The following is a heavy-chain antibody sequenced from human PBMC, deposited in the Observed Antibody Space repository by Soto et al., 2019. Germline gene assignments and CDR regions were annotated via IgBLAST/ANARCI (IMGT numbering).Heavy chain of an antibody. Sequence: GGSLRLSCAASGFTFSSYAMSWVRQAPGKGLEWVSAISGSGGSTYYADSVKGRFTISRDNSKNTLYLQMNSLRAEDTAVYYCATHPSPRGIVVVTAPSRRYAFDIWGQGTMVTVSS. V-gene: IGHV3-23*01. J-gene: IGHJ3*02. CDR2: ISGSGGST. D-gene: IGHD2-21*02. CDR3: ATHPSPRGIVVVTAPSRRYAFDI. CDR1: GFTFSSYA.